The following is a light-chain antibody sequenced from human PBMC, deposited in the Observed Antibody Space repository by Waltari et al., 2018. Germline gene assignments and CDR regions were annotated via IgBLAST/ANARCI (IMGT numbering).Light chain of an antibody. CDR2: GAS. V-gene: IGKV3-15*01. CDR3: QQYNNWPLT. J-gene: IGKJ4*01. CDR1: QSVSST. Sequence: EIVMTQSPATLSVSPGERATLSCRASQSVSSTLAWYQQTRAQAHRLPIYGASTRAPGIPARFSGSGSGTEFTLTISSMQSEDFAVYYCQQYNNWPLTVGGGTKVEIK.